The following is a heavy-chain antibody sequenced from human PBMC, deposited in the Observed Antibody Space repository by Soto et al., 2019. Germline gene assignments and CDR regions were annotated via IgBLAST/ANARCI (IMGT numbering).Heavy chain of an antibody. V-gene: IGHV3-48*01. CDR3: ARDHQDIVVVPAAD. J-gene: IGHJ4*02. Sequence: GGSLRLSCAASGFTFSSYSMNWVRQAPGKGLEWVSYINSSSSTIYYADSVKGRFTISRDNAKNSLYLQMNSLRAEDTAVYYCARDHQDIVVVPAADWGQGTLVTVSS. CDR2: INSSSSTI. CDR1: GFTFSSYS. D-gene: IGHD2-2*01.